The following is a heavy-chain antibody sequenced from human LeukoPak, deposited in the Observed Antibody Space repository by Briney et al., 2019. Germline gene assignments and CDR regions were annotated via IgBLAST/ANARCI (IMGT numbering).Heavy chain of an antibody. CDR1: GVTFSTYA. CDR3: AKWDGDWGWGGRHFDY. J-gene: IGHJ4*02. D-gene: IGHD4-17*01. CDR2: FSANGGSA. V-gene: IGHV3-23*01. Sequence: GGSLRLSCAASGVTFSTYAMSWVRQAPGKGLEWVSGFSANGGSAYYADSVKGRFTISRDNSKNTLYLQMNSLRAEDTAGYYCAKWDGDWGWGGRHFDYWGQGTLVTVSS.